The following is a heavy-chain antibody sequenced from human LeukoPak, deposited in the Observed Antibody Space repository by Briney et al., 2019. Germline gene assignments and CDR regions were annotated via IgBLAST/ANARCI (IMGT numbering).Heavy chain of an antibody. Sequence: ASVKVSCKASGYTFTSYGISWVRQAPGQGLEWMGWISAYNGNTNYAQKLQGRVTMTRDTSISTAYMELSRLRSDDTAVYYCARDATLGYCSGGSCYPHYWGQGTLVTVSS. V-gene: IGHV1-18*01. J-gene: IGHJ4*02. CDR3: ARDATLGYCSGGSCYPHY. CDR2: ISAYNGNT. D-gene: IGHD2-15*01. CDR1: GYTFTSYG.